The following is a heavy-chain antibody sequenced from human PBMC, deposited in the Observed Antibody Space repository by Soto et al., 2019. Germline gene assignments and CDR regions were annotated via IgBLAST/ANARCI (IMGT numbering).Heavy chain of an antibody. V-gene: IGHV1-18*01. Sequence: QVQLVQSGAEVKKPGASVKVSCKTSGYTFTSYGISWVRQAPGQGLEWMGWISPYSGKTNYAQKVQGRVTMTTDTSTSTAYMELRSLRSDDTAVYYCARDYSSGWSTNFWGKGENWFDPWGQGTLVTVSS. D-gene: IGHD6-19*01. CDR3: ARDYSSGWSTNFWGKGENWFDP. CDR1: GYTFTSYG. CDR2: ISPYSGKT. J-gene: IGHJ5*02.